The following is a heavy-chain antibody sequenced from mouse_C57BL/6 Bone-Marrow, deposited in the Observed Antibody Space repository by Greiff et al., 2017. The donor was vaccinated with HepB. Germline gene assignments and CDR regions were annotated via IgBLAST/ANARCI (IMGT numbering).Heavy chain of an antibody. CDR2: IDPSDSYT. V-gene: IGHV1-59*01. J-gene: IGHJ4*01. CDR3: ARKYYYAMDY. Sequence: QVQLQQPGAELVRPGTSVKLSCKASGYTFTSYWMHWVKQRPGQGLEWIGVIDPSDSYTNYNQKFKGKATLTVEPSSSTAYMQLSSLTSEDSAVYYCARKYYYAMDYWGQGTSVTVSS. CDR1: GYTFTSYW.